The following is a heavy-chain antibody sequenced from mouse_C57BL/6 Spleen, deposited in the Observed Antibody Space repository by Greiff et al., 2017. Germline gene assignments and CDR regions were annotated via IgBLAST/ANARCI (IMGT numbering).Heavy chain of an antibody. D-gene: IGHD1-1*01. Sequence: QVQMKESGAELAKPGASVKLSCKASGYTFTSYWMHWVKQRPGQGLEWIGYINPSSGYTKYNQKFKDKATLTADKSSSTAYMQLSSLTYEDSAVYYCARSDYGSSEGFDYWGQGTTLTVSS. CDR1: GYTFTSYW. V-gene: IGHV1-7*01. J-gene: IGHJ2*01. CDR3: ARSDYGSSEGFDY. CDR2: INPSSGYT.